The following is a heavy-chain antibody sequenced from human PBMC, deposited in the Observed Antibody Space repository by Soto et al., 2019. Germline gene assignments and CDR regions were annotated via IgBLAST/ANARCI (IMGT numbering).Heavy chain of an antibody. CDR1: GFTFSSYA. CDR3: TRSPYHYSWYFDL. V-gene: IGHV3-48*02. J-gene: IGHJ2*01. Sequence: GGSLRLSCAASGFTFSSYAMNWVRQAPGKGLEWISYVTSSSSTIYYADSVKGRFTISRDNAGNSLYLLMDSLRDEDTALYYCTRSPYHYSWYFDLWGRGTLVTVS. D-gene: IGHD3-16*01. CDR2: VTSSSSTI.